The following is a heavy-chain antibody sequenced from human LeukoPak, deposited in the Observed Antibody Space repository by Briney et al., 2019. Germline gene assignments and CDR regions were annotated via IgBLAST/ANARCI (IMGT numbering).Heavy chain of an antibody. V-gene: IGHV4-34*01. D-gene: IGHD1-26*01. CDR1: GGSFSGYY. CDR2: INHSGST. J-gene: IGHJ4*02. Sequence: PSETLSLTCAVYGGSFSGYYWSWIRQPPGKGLEWIGEINHSGSTNYNPSLKSRVTISVDTSKNQFSLKLSSVTAADTAVYYCARRSRYYFDCWGQGTLVTVSS. CDR3: ARRSRYYFDC.